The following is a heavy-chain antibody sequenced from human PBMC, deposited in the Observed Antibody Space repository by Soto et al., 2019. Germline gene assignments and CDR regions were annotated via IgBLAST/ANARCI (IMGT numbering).Heavy chain of an antibody. J-gene: IGHJ6*02. D-gene: IGHD1-1*01. CDR1: GFTFSNAW. V-gene: IGHV3-15*07. CDR2: IKSKTDGGTT. CDR3: TTDGPLQGFYYYYYGMDV. Sequence: GGSLRLSCAASGFTFSNAWMNWVRQAPGKGLEWVGRIKSKTDGGTTDYAAPVKGRFTISRDDSKNTLYLQMNSLKTEDTAVYYCTTDGPLQGFYYYYYGMDVWGQGTTVTVSS.